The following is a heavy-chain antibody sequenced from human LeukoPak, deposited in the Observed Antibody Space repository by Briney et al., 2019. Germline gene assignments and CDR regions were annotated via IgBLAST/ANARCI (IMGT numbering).Heavy chain of an antibody. J-gene: IGHJ4*02. V-gene: IGHV3-7*01. D-gene: IGHD6-6*01. CDR1: GFTFSSYW. Sequence: GGSLRLSCAASGFTFSSYWMSWVRQAPGKGLEWVADIKQDGSEKYYVDSVKGRFTISRDNAKNSLYLQMNSLRAEDTAVYYCARAHSSSLPLTYRYWGQGTLVTVSS. CDR3: ARAHSSSLPLTYRY. CDR2: IKQDGSEK.